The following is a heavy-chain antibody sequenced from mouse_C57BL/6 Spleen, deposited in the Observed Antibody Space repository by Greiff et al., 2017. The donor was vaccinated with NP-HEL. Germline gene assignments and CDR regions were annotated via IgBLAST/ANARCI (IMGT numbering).Heavy chain of an antibody. CDR1: GYTFTSYW. Sequence: QVQLQQPGAELVRPGSSVKLSCKASGYTFTSYWMDWVKQRPGQGLEWIGNIYPSDSETHYNQKFKDKATLTVDKSSSTAYMQLSSLTSEDSAVYYCARRRPYHYAMDYWGQGTSVTVSS. V-gene: IGHV1-61*01. CDR2: IYPSDSET. CDR3: ARRRPYHYAMDY. J-gene: IGHJ4*01. D-gene: IGHD2-10*01.